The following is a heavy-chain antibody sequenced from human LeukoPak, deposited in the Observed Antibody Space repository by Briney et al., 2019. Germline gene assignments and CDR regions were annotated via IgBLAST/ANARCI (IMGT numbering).Heavy chain of an antibody. Sequence: SQTLSLTCTVSGGSISSGSYYWSWIRQPAGKGLEWIGRIYTSGSTNYNPSLKSRVTISVDTSKNQFSLKLSSVTAADTAVYYCARDREDAFDIWGQGTMVTVSS. CDR2: IYTSGST. CDR1: GGSISSGSYY. V-gene: IGHV4-61*02. J-gene: IGHJ3*02. CDR3: ARDREDAFDI.